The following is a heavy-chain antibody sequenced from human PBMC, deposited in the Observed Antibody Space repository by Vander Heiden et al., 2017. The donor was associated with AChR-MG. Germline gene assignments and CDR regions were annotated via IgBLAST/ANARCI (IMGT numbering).Heavy chain of an antibody. J-gene: IGHJ6*02. D-gene: IGHD1-26*01. CDR1: GYTFTSYD. CDR3: ARGMTPIVYYYYYGMDV. Sequence: QVQLVQSGAEVKKPGASVKVSCKASGYTFTSYDINWVRQATGQGLEWMGWMNPNSGNTGYAQKFQGRVTMTRNTSISTAYMELSSLRSEDTAVYYCARGMTPIVYYYYYGMDVCGQGTTVTVSS. CDR2: MNPNSGNT. V-gene: IGHV1-8*01.